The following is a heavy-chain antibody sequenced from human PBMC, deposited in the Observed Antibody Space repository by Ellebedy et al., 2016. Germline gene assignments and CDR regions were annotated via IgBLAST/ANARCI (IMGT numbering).Heavy chain of an antibody. Sequence: GESLKISCAASGFIVSSNYLSWVRQAPGKGLEWVSVIYAGGSTFYADSVKGRFTISRDNAKNSLYLQMNSLRIEDTAVYYCASRAMAVAGTDPPIDYYYGMDVWGQGTTVTVSS. V-gene: IGHV3-66*01. CDR1: GFIVSSNY. CDR3: ASRAMAVAGTDPPIDYYYGMDV. J-gene: IGHJ6*02. D-gene: IGHD6-19*01. CDR2: IYAGGST.